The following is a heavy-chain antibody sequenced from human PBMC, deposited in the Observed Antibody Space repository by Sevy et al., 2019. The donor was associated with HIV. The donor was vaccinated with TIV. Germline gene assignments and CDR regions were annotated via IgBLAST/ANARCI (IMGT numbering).Heavy chain of an antibody. CDR3: STHAGIAAAGRVFDY. J-gene: IGHJ4*02. D-gene: IGHD6-13*01. V-gene: IGHV3-72*01. CDR2: TRNKADGYTT. CDR1: GFTFSDHY. Sequence: GGSLRFSCAASGFTFSDHYMEWVRQAPGKGLEWVGRTRNKADGYTTEYAASVKGRFTISRDDSENSLYLQMNSLKTEDTAAYYCSTHAGIAAAGRVFDYWGQGALVTVSS.